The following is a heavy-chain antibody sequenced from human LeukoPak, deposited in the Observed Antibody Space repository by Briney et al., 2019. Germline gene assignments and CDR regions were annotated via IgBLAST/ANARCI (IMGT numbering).Heavy chain of an antibody. V-gene: IGHV1-2*02. J-gene: IGHJ4*02. CDR3: ARLYSSSWYSNFDY. CDR2: INPNSGGT. CDR1: GYTFTCYY. Sequence: ASVKVSCKASGYTFTCYYMHWVRQAPGQGLEWMGWINPNSGGTNYAQKFQGRVTMTRDTSISTAYMELSRLRSDDTAVYYCARLYSSSWYSNFDYWGQGTLVTVSS. D-gene: IGHD6-13*01.